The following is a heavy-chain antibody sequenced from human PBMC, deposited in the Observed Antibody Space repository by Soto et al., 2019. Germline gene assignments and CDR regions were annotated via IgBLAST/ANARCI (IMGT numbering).Heavy chain of an antibody. CDR2: ISSGGSTV. CDR3: ARDRAAGGY. D-gene: IGHD6-13*01. CDR1: GFSFSNYE. V-gene: IGHV3-48*03. J-gene: IGHJ4*02. Sequence: EVPLVESGGGLVQPGGSLRLSCAASGFSFSNYEMNWFRQAPGKGLEWVAYISSGGSTVHYADSVRGRFTVSRDNARNSLYLQMNTLRVEDTALYYCARDRAAGGYWGQGTLVTVSS.